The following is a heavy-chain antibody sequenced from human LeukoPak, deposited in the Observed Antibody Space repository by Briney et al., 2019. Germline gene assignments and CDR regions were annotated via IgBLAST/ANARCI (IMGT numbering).Heavy chain of an antibody. CDR1: GFIFTTYS. V-gene: IGHV3-21*01. CDR2: ISVGSDYI. CDR3: ARDGLLWFGEKLYYYGMDV. Sequence: PGGSLRLSCAASGFIFTTYSMNWVRQSPGKGLEWVSSISVGSDYIYYADSVKGRFTISRDNAKNSLYLQMNSLRAEDTAVYYCARDGLLWFGEKLYYYGMDVWAQGTTVTVSS. J-gene: IGHJ6*02. D-gene: IGHD3-10*01.